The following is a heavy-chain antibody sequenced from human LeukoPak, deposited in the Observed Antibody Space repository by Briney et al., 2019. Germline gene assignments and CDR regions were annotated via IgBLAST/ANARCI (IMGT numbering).Heavy chain of an antibody. Sequence: PGGSLRLSCAASGFKFSDYYMNWIRQAPGKGLEWVSQISKTSSYTNYADSVKGRFTISIDNARNSLYLQLNSLRAEDTAVYYCTREQWLPDYWGQGTLVTVSS. V-gene: IGHV3-11*05. CDR3: TREQWLPDY. D-gene: IGHD5-24*01. J-gene: IGHJ4*02. CDR2: ISKTSSYT. CDR1: GFKFSDYY.